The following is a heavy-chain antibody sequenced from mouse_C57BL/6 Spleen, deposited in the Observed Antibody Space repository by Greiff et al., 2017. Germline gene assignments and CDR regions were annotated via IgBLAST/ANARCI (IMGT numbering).Heavy chain of an antibody. D-gene: IGHD4-1*01. CDR1: GYTFTSYW. Sequence: QVQLQQPGAELVKPGASVKLSCKASGYTFTSYWMQWVKQRPGQGLAWIGEIDPSDSYTNYNQKFKGKATLTVDTSSSTAYMQLSSLTSEDSAVYYCARGGGLCWDVFAYWGQVTLVTVSA. CDR2: IDPSDSYT. V-gene: IGHV1-50*01. J-gene: IGHJ3*01. CDR3: ARGGGLCWDVFAY.